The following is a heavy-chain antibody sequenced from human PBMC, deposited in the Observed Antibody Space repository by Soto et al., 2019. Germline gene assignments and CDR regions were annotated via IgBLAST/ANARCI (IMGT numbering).Heavy chain of an antibody. V-gene: IGHV1-2*02. CDR2: INSNSGGT. CDR1: GYTFAANY. Sequence: XSVKVSCEASGYTFAANYIHWVRQAPGQGLEWMGWINSNSGGTKYAQNFQGRVTLTRDTSISTVYMDLSRLISDDTAVYYCARGTGTSWFDPWGQGTLVTVSS. D-gene: IGHD1-7*01. CDR3: ARGTGTSWFDP. J-gene: IGHJ5*02.